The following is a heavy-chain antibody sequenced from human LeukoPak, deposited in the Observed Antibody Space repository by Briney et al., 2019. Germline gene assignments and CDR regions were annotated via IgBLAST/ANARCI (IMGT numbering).Heavy chain of an antibody. Sequence: SETLSLTCTVSGDSISSYYWSWIRQSPGKGLEWIGYIYYSGSTNYNPSLKSRVTMSVDTSNNQVSLELSSVTAADTAVYYCARGWNYGDYWGQGTLVTVSS. J-gene: IGHJ4*02. CDR1: GDSISSYY. D-gene: IGHD3-3*01. V-gene: IGHV4-59*01. CDR3: ARGWNYGDY. CDR2: IYYSGST.